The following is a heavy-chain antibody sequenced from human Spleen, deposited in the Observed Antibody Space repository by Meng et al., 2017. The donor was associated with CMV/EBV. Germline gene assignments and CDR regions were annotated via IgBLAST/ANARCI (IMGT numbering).Heavy chain of an antibody. V-gene: IGHV5-51*01. CDR3: AARPAAGDYFDY. D-gene: IGHD6-25*01. J-gene: IGHJ4*02. CDR1: GFTFDDYA. CDR2: IYPGDSDT. Sequence: GGSLRLSCAASGFTFDDYAMHWVRQAPGKGLEWMGIIYPGDSDTRYSPSFQGQVTISAAKSISTAYLQWSSLKASDTAMYYCAARPAAGDYFDYWGQGTLVTVSS.